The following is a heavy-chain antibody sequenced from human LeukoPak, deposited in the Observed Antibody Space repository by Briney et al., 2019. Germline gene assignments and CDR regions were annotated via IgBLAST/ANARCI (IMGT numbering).Heavy chain of an antibody. V-gene: IGHV3-23*01. J-gene: IGHJ4*01. D-gene: IGHD2-15*01. CDR3: AKDSSACYFYFDS. CDR2: ISGLGDKQ. Sequence: PGGSLRLSCAGSVFSFNSYALHWVRQAPGKGLEWVSGISGLGDKQYYADSVKGRFTISRDNSKNTVSLDMNSLRVEEPGIYFCAKDSSACYFYFDSWGQGTPVTVSS. CDR1: VFSFNSYA.